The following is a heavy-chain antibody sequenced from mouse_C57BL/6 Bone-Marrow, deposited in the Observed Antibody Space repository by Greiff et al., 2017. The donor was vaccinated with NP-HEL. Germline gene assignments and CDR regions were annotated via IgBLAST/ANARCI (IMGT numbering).Heavy chain of an antibody. V-gene: IGHV2-2*01. J-gene: IGHJ3*01. CDR2: IWSGGST. Sequence: VQLQQSGPGLVQPSQSLSITCTVSGFSLTSYGVHWVRQSPGKGLEWLGVIWSGGSTDYNAAFISRLSISKDNSKSQVFFKMNSLQADDTAIYYCGSPITTVVAPWFAYWGQWTLVTVSA. CDR1: GFSLTSYG. CDR3: GSPITTVVAPWFAY. D-gene: IGHD1-1*01.